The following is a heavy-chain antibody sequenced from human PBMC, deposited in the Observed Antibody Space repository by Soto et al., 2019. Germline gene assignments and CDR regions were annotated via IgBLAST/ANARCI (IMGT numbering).Heavy chain of an antibody. CDR1: GYSFTSYW. CDR2: IYPGDSDT. CDR3: ARQKRPLHQGYYYGMDV. Sequence: PGESLKISCKGSGYSFTSYWIGWVRQMPGKGLEWMGIIYPGDSDTRYSPSFQGQVTISADKSISTAYLQWSSLKASDTAMYYCARQKRPLHQGYYYGMDVWGQGTTVTVSS. D-gene: IGHD2-2*01. V-gene: IGHV5-51*01. J-gene: IGHJ6*02.